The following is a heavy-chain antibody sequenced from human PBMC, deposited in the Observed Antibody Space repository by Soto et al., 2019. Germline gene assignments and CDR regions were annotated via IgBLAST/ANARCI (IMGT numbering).Heavy chain of an antibody. CDR3: TRASSDRNHMEV. Sequence: GGSLRLSCAASGFTFSSYEMNWVRQAPGKGLEWVSYISSSGSTIYYADSVKGRFTISRDNSKNTLYLQMTSLRAEDTALYYCTRASSDRNHMEVWGPGTTVTVSS. V-gene: IGHV3-48*03. CDR2: ISSSGSTI. CDR1: GFTFSSYE. J-gene: IGHJ6*02.